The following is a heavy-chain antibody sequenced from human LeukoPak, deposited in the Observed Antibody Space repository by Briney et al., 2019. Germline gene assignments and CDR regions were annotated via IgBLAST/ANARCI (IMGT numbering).Heavy chain of an antibody. CDR2: ISGSGGST. V-gene: IGHV3-23*01. D-gene: IGHD3-22*01. J-gene: IGHJ4*02. CDR3: AKEGYYYDSSGYYRNFDY. Sequence: PGGSLRLSCAASGFTFSSYSMNWVRQAPGKGLEWDSAISGSGGSTYYADSVKGRFTISRDNSKNTLYLQMNSLRAEDTAVYYCAKEGYYYDSSGYYRNFDYWGQGTLVTVSS. CDR1: GFTFSSYS.